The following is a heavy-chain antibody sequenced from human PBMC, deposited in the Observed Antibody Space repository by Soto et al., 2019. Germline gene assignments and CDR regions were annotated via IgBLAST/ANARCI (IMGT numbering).Heavy chain of an antibody. CDR3: ARLLVTIFGVVYRPVLFPYYYGMDV. CDR1: GGSISSSSHY. V-gene: IGHV4-39*01. CDR2: IYYSGST. J-gene: IGHJ6*02. Sequence: PSETLSLTCTVSGGSISSSSHYWGWIHQPPGKGLEWIGSIYYSGSTYYNPSLKSRVTISVDTSKNQFSLKLSSVTAADTAVYYCARLLVTIFGVVYRPVLFPYYYGMDVWGQGTTVTVSS. D-gene: IGHD3-3*01.